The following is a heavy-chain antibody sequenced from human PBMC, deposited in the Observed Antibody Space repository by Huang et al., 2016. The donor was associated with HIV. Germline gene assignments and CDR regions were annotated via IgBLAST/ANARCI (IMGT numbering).Heavy chain of an antibody. CDR2: ISTSSKYI. D-gene: IGHD2-15*01. Sequence: DVQLVESGGGLVKLGGSLRLSCAASGFTFRTYSMNWVRQAPGKGLEWVSSISTSSKYIYYADSLKGRFTISRDNAKNSLYLQMNSLRVEDTAVYFCAREPLDCSGGSCHSGGLDYWGQGSLVIVSS. CDR3: AREPLDCSGGSCHSGGLDY. V-gene: IGHV3-21*01. CDR1: GFTFRTYS. J-gene: IGHJ4*02.